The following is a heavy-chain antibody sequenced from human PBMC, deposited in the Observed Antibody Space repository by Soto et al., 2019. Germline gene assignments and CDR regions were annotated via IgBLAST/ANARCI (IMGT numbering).Heavy chain of an antibody. D-gene: IGHD3-9*01. CDR3: ARGNLRWFDP. J-gene: IGHJ5*02. CDR1: GGSIMSYY. CDR2: IYYSGTT. V-gene: IGHV4-59*01. Sequence: ASGALSPTSPVSGGSIMSYYSGWIRQPPGKGLEWIGYIYYSGTTSYNPSLKSRVTILIDTSKNQVSLKMTSVHAADTAVYYCARGNLRWFDPWGQGTLVTAPQ.